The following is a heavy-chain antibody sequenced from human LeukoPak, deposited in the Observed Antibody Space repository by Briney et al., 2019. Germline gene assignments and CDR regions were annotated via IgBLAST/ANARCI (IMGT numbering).Heavy chain of an antibody. D-gene: IGHD2-2*01. Sequence: ASVKVSCKASGYTFTGYYMHWVRQAPGQGLEWMGWINPNSGGTNYAQKFQGRVTMTRDTSISTAYMELSRPRSDDTAVYYCARVACSSTSCYVSYYYYYGMDVWGQGTTVTVSS. CDR3: ARVACSSTSCYVSYYYYYGMDV. CDR1: GYTFTGYY. CDR2: INPNSGGT. V-gene: IGHV1-2*02. J-gene: IGHJ6*02.